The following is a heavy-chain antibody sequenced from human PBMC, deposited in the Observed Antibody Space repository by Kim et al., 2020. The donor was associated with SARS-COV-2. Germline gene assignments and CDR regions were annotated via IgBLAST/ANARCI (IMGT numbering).Heavy chain of an antibody. CDR1: GFTFSSYW. V-gene: IGHV3-7*01. CDR3: ARDILNYYGSGSHDY. D-gene: IGHD3-10*01. Sequence: GGSLRLSCAASGFTFSSYWMSWVRQAPGKGLEWVANIKQDGSEKYYVDSVKGRFTISRDNAKNSLYLQMNSLRAEDTAVYYCARDILNYYGSGSHDYWGQGTLVTVSS. J-gene: IGHJ4*02. CDR2: IKQDGSEK.